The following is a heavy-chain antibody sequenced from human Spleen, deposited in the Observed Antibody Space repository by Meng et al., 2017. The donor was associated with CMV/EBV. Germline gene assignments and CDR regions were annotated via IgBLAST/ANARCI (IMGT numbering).Heavy chain of an antibody. D-gene: IGHD3-16*01. Sequence: ASGFTFGSFGMLWDRQAPGKGLEWEAIARDNGPKNYNVNSVQGRFTISRDNSKSTLYPQMNSLRTEETAVYYCAKDGHHYEGRGNCDWGQGALVTVSS. CDR3: AKDGHHYEGRGNCD. V-gene: IGHV3-30*02. CDR2: ARDNGPKN. J-gene: IGHJ4*02. CDR1: GFTFGSFG.